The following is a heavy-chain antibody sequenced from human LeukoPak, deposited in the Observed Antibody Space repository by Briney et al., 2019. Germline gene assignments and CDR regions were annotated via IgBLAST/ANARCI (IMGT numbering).Heavy chain of an antibody. CDR3: ARVIDDSSGYSDYYGMDV. V-gene: IGHV1-2*02. CDR2: INPNRGGT. D-gene: IGHD3-22*01. CDR1: GYTFTGYY. J-gene: IGHJ6*02. Sequence: ASVKVSCKASGYTFTGYYMHWVRQAPGQGLEWMGWINPNRGGTNYAQKFQGRVTMTRDTSISTAYMELSRLRSDDTAVYYCARVIDDSSGYSDYYGMDVWGQGTTVTVSS.